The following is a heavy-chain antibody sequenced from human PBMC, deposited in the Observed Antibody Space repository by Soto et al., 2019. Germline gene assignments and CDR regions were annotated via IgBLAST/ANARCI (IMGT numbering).Heavy chain of an antibody. CDR3: ARAPYYYDSSGYYDAFDI. V-gene: IGHV1-69*01. Sequence: QVQLVQSGAEVQKPGSSVKVSCKASGGTFSSYAISWVRQAPGQGLEWMGGIIPIFGTANYAQKFQGRVTITADESTSTAYMELSSLRSEDTAVYYCARAPYYYDSSGYYDAFDIWGQGTMVTVSS. D-gene: IGHD3-22*01. CDR1: GGTFSSYA. J-gene: IGHJ3*02. CDR2: IIPIFGTA.